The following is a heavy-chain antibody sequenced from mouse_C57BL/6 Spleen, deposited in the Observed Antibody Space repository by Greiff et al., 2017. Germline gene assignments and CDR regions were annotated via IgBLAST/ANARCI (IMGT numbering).Heavy chain of an antibody. CDR2: IRSKSNNYAT. CDR3: VRHNDERGVRDD. D-gene: IGHD2-2*01. J-gene: IGHJ4*01. CDR1: GFSFNTYA. V-gene: IGHV10-1*01. Sequence: EVQLVESGGGLVQPKGSLKLSCAASGFSFNTYAMNWVRQAPGTGLEWVARIRSKSNNYATYYADSVKDRFTISRDDSESMLYLQMNNLKTEDTAMYYCVRHNDERGVRDDWGKGTSVTVSS.